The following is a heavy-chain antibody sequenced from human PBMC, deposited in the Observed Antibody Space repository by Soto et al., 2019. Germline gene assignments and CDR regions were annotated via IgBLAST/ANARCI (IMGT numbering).Heavy chain of an antibody. V-gene: IGHV3-49*03. CDR1: GFTFGDYA. J-gene: IGHJ6*02. CDR3: TTDPATTVTNPYFAIDV. Sequence: GGSLRLSCIASGFTFGDYAMSWFRQAPGKGLEWVGFIRSKVYGGTTEYAASVKGRFTISRDDSISIAYLQMNSLKTEDTAVYYCTTDPATTVTNPYFAIDVCGQGTMVTLSS. D-gene: IGHD4-17*01. CDR2: IRSKVYGGTT.